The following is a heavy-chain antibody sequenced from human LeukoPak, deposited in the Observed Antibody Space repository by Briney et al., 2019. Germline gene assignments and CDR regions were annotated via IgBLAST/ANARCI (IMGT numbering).Heavy chain of an antibody. CDR3: AKPISGGLAVTADWFAP. J-gene: IGHJ5*01. Sequence: GGSLRLSCEASGFAFSFFAMSWLRQAPGEGLEWVSTINANSGTRSYAACVGGRFTLSRDNSKNALYLQLNTLQADDPAVYYCAKPISGGLAVTADWFAPWGQGTLVVVSS. CDR2: INANSGTR. V-gene: IGHV3-23*01. CDR1: GFAFSFFA. D-gene: IGHD6-19*01.